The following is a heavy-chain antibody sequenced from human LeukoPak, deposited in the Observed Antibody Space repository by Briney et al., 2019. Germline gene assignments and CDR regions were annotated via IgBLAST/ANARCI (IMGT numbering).Heavy chain of an antibody. J-gene: IGHJ2*01. Sequence: PSETLSLTCTVSGGSISSYYWSWIRQPAGKGLEWIGRIYTSGSTNYNPSLKSRVTMSVDTSKNQFSLKLSSVTAADTAVYYCAREGTVTPDWYFDLWGRGTLVTVSS. D-gene: IGHD4-11*01. CDR3: AREGTVTPDWYFDL. CDR2: IYTSGST. CDR1: GGSISSYY. V-gene: IGHV4-4*07.